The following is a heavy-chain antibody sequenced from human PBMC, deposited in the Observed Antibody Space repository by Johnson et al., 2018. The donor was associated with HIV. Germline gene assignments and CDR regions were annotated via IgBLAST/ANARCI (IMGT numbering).Heavy chain of an antibody. V-gene: IGHV3-7*01. CDR1: GFTFSSYW. Sequence: VQLVESGGGLVQPGGSLRLSCAASGFTFSSYWMSWVRQAPGKGLEWVANIKQDGSEKYYADSVKGRFTISRDNAKNSLYLQMSSLRLEDTALYYCVKDSLEEDAFDFWGQGTMVTVSA. CDR2: IKQDGSEK. J-gene: IGHJ3*01. CDR3: VKDSLEEDAFDF.